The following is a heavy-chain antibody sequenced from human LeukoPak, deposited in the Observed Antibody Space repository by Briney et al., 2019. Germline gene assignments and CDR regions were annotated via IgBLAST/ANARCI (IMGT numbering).Heavy chain of an antibody. Sequence: GGSLRLSCAASRFTFDDYAMHWVRQAPGKGLEWVSGIGWNSGSIGYADSVKGRFTISRDNAKNSLYLQMNSLRAEDTALYYCAKDLLRPGYSSSWYVMDVWGKGATVTVSS. CDR1: RFTFDDYA. CDR2: IGWNSGSI. J-gene: IGHJ6*04. D-gene: IGHD6-13*01. CDR3: AKDLLRPGYSSSWYVMDV. V-gene: IGHV3-9*01.